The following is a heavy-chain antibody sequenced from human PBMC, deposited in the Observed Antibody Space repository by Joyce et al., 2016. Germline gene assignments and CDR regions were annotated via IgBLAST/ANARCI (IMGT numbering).Heavy chain of an antibody. CDR3: ASPTSVTEGALDY. Sequence: QVQLVQSGAEVKNPGASVKVSCKVSGFTLSELSIYWVRQAPGKGLERMGSHDPEEDETLYAQKFQGRVTMSEGTSPDTSYMELTGLKSEDTAVYFCASPTSVTEGALDYWGQGTLVTVSS. V-gene: IGHV1-24*01. D-gene: IGHD4-17*01. J-gene: IGHJ4*02. CDR2: HDPEEDET. CDR1: GFTLSELS.